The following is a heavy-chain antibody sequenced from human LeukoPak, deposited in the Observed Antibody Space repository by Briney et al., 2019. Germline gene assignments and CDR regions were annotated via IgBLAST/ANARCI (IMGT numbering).Heavy chain of an antibody. V-gene: IGHV3-66*01. CDR2: IYSSGNT. D-gene: IGHD3-10*01. CDR1: GFIVNSYY. Sequence: GGSLRFSCAASGFIVNSYYMSWVRQAPGKGLEWVSVIYSSGNTYYADSVKARFTISRDNSKNTLYLQMNSLRDEDSAVYYCARGSGMVRGYFQHWGQGTLVTVSS. J-gene: IGHJ1*01. CDR3: ARGSGMVRGYFQH.